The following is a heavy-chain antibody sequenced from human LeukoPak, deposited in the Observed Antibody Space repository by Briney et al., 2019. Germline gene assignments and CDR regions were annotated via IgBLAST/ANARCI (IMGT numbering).Heavy chain of an antibody. CDR2: ISGSGGST. J-gene: IGHJ4*02. CDR3: AKGGYSSRLGSSEY. Sequence: PGGSLRLSCAASGFTFSSYAMSWVRQAPGKGLEWVSGISGSGGSTYYADSVKGRFTISRDNSKNTLYLQMDSLRVEDTAVYYCAKGGYSSRLGSSEYWGQGTLVTVSS. V-gene: IGHV3-23*01. CDR1: GFTFSSYA. D-gene: IGHD6-13*01.